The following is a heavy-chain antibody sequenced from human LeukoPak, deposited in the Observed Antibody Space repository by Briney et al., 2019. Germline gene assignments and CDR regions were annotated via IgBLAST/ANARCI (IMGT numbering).Heavy chain of an antibody. D-gene: IGHD3-22*01. J-gene: IGHJ4*02. CDR1: GGSISRYY. CDR2: IYYSGST. Sequence: SETLSLTCTVSGGSISRYYWSWIRQPPGKGLEWIGYIYYSGSTNYNPSLKSRVTISVDTSKNQFSLKVTSVTAADTAIYYCARHGSSGYKYWGQGTLVTVSS. V-gene: IGHV4-59*08. CDR3: ARHGSSGYKY.